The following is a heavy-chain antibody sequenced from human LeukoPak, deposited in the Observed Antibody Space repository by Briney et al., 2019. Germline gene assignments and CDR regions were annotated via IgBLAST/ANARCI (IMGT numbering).Heavy chain of an antibody. CDR2: IWYDGTNK. CDR1: GFSFSSYG. D-gene: IGHD5-18*01. CDR3: ARDQRGFSYSKYYFDY. J-gene: IGHJ4*02. Sequence: GRSLRLSCAASGFSFSSYGMHWVRQAPGKGLEWVAVIWYDGTNKYYADSVKGRFTISRDNSKSTLYLQMNSLRAEDTAVYYCARDQRGFSYSKYYFDYWGQGTLVTVSS. V-gene: IGHV3-33*01.